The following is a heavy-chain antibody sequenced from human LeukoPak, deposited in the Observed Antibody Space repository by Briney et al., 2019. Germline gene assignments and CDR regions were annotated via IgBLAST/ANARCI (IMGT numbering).Heavy chain of an antibody. J-gene: IGHJ6*02. CDR3: ARRNAMDV. Sequence: GGSLRLSCAASGFTFSNYWMTWVRQAPGKGLEWVANINRDGSERYYVDSVKGRFTISRDDAKSSLYLQMNSLRAEDTAVYYCARRNAMDVWGQGTTGIVFS. CDR1: GFTFSNYW. CDR2: INRDGSER. V-gene: IGHV3-7*03.